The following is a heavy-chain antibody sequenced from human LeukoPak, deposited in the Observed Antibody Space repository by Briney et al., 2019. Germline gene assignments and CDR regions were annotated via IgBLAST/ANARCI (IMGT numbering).Heavy chain of an antibody. Sequence: ASVKVSCKASGYTFTSYAMHWVRQAPGQGLEWMGWINAGNGNTKYSQKLQGRVTMTTDTSTSTAYMELRSLRSDDTAVYYCARENYDILVPPSGYYGMDVWGQGTTVTVSS. CDR2: INAGNGNT. CDR3: ARENYDILVPPSGYYGMDV. V-gene: IGHV1-3*01. CDR1: GYTFTSYA. J-gene: IGHJ6*02. D-gene: IGHD3-9*01.